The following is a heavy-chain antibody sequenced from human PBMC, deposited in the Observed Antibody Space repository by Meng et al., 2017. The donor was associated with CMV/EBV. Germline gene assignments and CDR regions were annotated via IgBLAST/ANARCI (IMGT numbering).Heavy chain of an antibody. CDR2: TYYRSKWYN. CDR1: GDSVSSNSAA. D-gene: IGHD6-13*01. Sequence: LRLSCAISGDSVSSNSAAWNWIRQSPSRGLEWLGRTYYRSKWYNDYAVSVKSRITINPDTSKNQFSLQLNSVTPEDTAVYYCARSSSWYFQTDYYYYGMDVWGQGTTVTVSS. J-gene: IGHJ6*02. V-gene: IGHV6-1*01. CDR3: ARSSSWYFQTDYYYYGMDV.